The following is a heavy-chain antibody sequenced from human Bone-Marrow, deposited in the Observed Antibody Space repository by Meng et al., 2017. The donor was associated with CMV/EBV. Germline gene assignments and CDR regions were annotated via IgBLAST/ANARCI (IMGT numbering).Heavy chain of an antibody. Sequence: GESLKISCEASGFIFSNYWMTWARQAPGKGLEWVANIKGDGSENFYLDSVKGRFTISRDNAKNSLYLQMNSLRAEDTAVYYCARDYYGDYYFDYWGQGTLVTVSS. CDR3: ARDYYGDYYFDY. CDR1: GFIFSNYW. J-gene: IGHJ4*02. V-gene: IGHV3-7*01. CDR2: IKGDGSEN. D-gene: IGHD4-17*01.